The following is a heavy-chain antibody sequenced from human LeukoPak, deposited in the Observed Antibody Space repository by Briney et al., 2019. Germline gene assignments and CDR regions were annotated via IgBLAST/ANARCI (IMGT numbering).Heavy chain of an antibody. D-gene: IGHD4-17*01. CDR1: GGSISSSSYY. V-gene: IGHV4-39*07. CDR3: ARGHHYGDHGGAFDI. CDR2: IYYSGST. Sequence: SETLSLTCTVSGGSISSSSYYWGWIRQPPGKGLEWIGSIYYSGSTYYNPSLKSRVTISVDTSKNQFSLKLSSVTAADTAVYYCARGHHYGDHGGAFDIWGQGTMVTVSS. J-gene: IGHJ3*02.